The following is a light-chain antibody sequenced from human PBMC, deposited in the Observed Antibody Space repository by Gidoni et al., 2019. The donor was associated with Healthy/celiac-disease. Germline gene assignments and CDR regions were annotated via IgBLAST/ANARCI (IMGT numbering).Light chain of an antibody. V-gene: IGKV1-39*01. CDR1: QSISSY. CDR3: QQSYSTRPFT. CDR2: AAS. Sequence: DIQMTQSPSSLSASVGDRVTITCRASQSISSYLNWYQQKPGKAPKLLIYAASSLQSGVPSRFSGSGSGTDFTLTISSLQPEDFATYYCQQSYSTRPFTFGPXTKVDIK. J-gene: IGKJ3*01.